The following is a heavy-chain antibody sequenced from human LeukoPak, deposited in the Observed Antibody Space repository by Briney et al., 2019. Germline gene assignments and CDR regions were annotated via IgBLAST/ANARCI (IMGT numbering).Heavy chain of an antibody. CDR1: GYTFTDYN. J-gene: IGHJ4*02. D-gene: IGHD3-10*01. V-gene: IGHV1-2*02. CDR2: ISPNSGGT. CDR3: TVWFGELTH. Sequence: GASVKVSCKASGYTFTDYNIHWVRQAPGQGLEWMEWISPNSGGTNYAQKFQDRVTMTRDTSITTAYMELSRLRSDDTAMYYCTVWFGELTHWGQGTLVTVSS.